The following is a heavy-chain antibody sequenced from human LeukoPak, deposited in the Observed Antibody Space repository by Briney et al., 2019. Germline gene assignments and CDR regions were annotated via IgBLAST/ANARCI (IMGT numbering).Heavy chain of an antibody. CDR1: GFTFSSYA. CDR3: ARVRGSSGWYLIGY. D-gene: IGHD6-19*01. Sequence: PGRSLRLSCAASGFTFSSYAMHWVRQAPGKGLEWVAVISYDGSNKYYADSVKGRFTISRDNSKNTLYLQMNSLRAEDTAAYYCARVRGSSGWYLIGYWGQGTLVTVSS. J-gene: IGHJ4*02. V-gene: IGHV3-30*04. CDR2: ISYDGSNK.